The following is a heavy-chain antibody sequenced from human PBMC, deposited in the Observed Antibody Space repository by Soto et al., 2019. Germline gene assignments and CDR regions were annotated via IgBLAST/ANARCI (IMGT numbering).Heavy chain of an antibody. J-gene: IGHJ6*02. V-gene: IGHV4-59*01. Sequence: SETLSLTCTVSGGSISSYYWSWIRQPPGKGLEWIGYIYYNGSTNYNPSLKSRVTISVDTSKNQFSLKLSSVTAADTAVYYCARVRSERDYYYYYYGMDVWGQGTTVTVSS. D-gene: IGHD4-17*01. CDR1: GGSISSYY. CDR2: IYYNGST. CDR3: ARVRSERDYYYYYYGMDV.